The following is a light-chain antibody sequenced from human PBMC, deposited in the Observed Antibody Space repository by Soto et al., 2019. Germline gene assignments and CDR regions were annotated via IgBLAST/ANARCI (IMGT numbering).Light chain of an antibody. CDR2: DTS. Sequence: EFVLTQSPGTLSLSPGESATLXXRPSQSLANSFIAWYQQKPGQAPRXXIYDTSSRASGIPDRFSGSGAGTDFTLTISRLETEDFAVFYCQQYGTSEIIFGQGTRLEIK. CDR3: QQYGTSEII. V-gene: IGKV3-20*01. J-gene: IGKJ5*01. CDR1: QSLANSF.